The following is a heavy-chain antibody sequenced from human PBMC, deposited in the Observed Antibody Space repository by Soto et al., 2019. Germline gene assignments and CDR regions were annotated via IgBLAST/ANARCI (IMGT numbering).Heavy chain of an antibody. CDR1: GGSFSGYY. J-gene: IGHJ6*03. Sequence: SETLSLTCAVYGGSFSGYYWSWIRQPPGKGLEWIEEINHSGSTNYNPSLKSRVTISVDTSKNQFSLKLSSVTAADTAVYYCARGMRQLVIGYYYYYMDVWGKGTTVTVSS. V-gene: IGHV4-34*01. D-gene: IGHD6-6*01. CDR3: ARGMRQLVIGYYYYYMDV. CDR2: INHSGST.